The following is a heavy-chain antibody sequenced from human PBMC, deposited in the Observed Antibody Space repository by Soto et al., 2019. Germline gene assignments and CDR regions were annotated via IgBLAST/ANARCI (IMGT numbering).Heavy chain of an antibody. CDR2: IYYSGST. CDR3: AMGGDYYDSSGYPQGFDY. CDR1: GGSISSGVYY. D-gene: IGHD3-22*01. V-gene: IGHV4-31*03. Sequence: SETLSLTCTVSGGSISSGVYYWSWIRQHPGKGLEWIGYIYYSGSTYYNPSLKSRVTISVDTSKNQFSLKLSSVTAADTAVYYCAMGGDYYDSSGYPQGFDYWGQGTLVTVSS. J-gene: IGHJ4*02.